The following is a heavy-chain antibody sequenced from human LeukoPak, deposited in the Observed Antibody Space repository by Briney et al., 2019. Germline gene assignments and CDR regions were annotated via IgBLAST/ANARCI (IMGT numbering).Heavy chain of an antibody. CDR3: AKIDRYSSSPRYYFDD. CDR1: GFTFGNYA. V-gene: IGHV3-23*01. J-gene: IGHJ4*02. Sequence: GGSLRLSCAASGFTFGNYAMSWVRQAPGKGLEWISTISGSGGGTYYADSVKGRFTISRVNSKNTVSLQTDSLRVDDTAVYYCAKIDRYSSSPRYYFDDWGQGTLVTVSS. CDR2: ISGSGGGT. D-gene: IGHD6-13*01.